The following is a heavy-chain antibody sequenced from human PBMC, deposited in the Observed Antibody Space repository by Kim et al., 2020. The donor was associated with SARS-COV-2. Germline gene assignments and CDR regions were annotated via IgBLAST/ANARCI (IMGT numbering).Heavy chain of an antibody. CDR2: INHSGST. D-gene: IGHD3-16*01. CDR3: ARGRITHEEDYYYYMDV. CDR1: GGSFSGYY. V-gene: IGHV4-34*01. J-gene: IGHJ6*03. Sequence: SETLSLTCAVYGGSFSGYYWSWIRQPPGKGLEWIGEINHSGSTNYNPSLKSRVTISVDTSKNQFSLKLSSVTAADTAVYYCARGRITHEEDYYYYMDVWG.